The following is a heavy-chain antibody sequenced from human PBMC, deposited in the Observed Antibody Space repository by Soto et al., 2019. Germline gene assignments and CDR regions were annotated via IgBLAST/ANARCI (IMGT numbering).Heavy chain of an antibody. J-gene: IGHJ3*02. V-gene: IGHV3-23*01. CDR2: ISGSGGST. CDR1: GFTFSSYA. CDR3: AKDPTSRYCSGGSCYFIAFDI. D-gene: IGHD2-15*01. Sequence: GGSLRLSCAASGFTFSSYAMSWVRQAPGKGLEWVSAISGSGGSTYYADSVKGRFTISRDNSKNTLYLQMNSLRAEDTAVYYCAKDPTSRYCSGGSCYFIAFDIWGQGTMVTVSS.